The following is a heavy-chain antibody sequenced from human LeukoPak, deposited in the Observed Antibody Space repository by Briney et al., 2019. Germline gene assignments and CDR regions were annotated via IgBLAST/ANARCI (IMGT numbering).Heavy chain of an antibody. CDR2: IFHGGST. CDR1: GGSISSNNW. Sequence: SETLSLTCTVSGGSISSNNWWSWVRQSPGKGLEWIGEIFHGGSTNYSLSLRSRVTMSVDRSKNQFSLRLSSVTAADTAVYYCARGEDHGSGTVHFDYWGQGALVTVSS. V-gene: IGHV4-4*02. J-gene: IGHJ4*02. D-gene: IGHD3-10*01. CDR3: ARGEDHGSGTVHFDY.